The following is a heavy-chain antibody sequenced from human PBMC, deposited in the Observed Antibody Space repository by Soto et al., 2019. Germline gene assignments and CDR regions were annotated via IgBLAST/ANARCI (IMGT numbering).Heavy chain of an antibody. D-gene: IGHD3-10*01. Sequence: ASVKVSCKAIGYSFTSHYMHWVRQATGQGLEWMGWMNPNSGNTGYAQKFQGRVTMTRNTSISTAYMELSSLRSEDTAVYYCARVMVRRSNWFDPWGRGTLVTVS. CDR2: MNPNSGNT. J-gene: IGHJ5*02. CDR3: ARVMVRRSNWFDP. V-gene: IGHV1-8*02. CDR1: GYSFTSHY.